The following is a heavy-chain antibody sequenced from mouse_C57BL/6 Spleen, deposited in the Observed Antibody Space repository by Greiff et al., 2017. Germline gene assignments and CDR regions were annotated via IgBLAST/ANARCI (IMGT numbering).Heavy chain of an antibody. D-gene: IGHD2-1*01. Sequence: QVQLQQPGAELVMPGASVKLSCKASGYTFTSYWMHWVKQRPGQGLEWIGEIDPSDSYTNYNQKFKGKSTLTVDKSSSTAYRQLSSLTSEDSAVYYCARGRNDFDYWGEGTTLTVSS. CDR3: ARGRNDFDY. V-gene: IGHV1-69*01. CDR1: GYTFTSYW. J-gene: IGHJ2*01. CDR2: IDPSDSYT.